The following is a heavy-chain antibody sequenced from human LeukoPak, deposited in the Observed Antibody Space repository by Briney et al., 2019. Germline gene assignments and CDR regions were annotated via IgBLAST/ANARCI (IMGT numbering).Heavy chain of an antibody. CDR3: ARGAWFGELFGFGIDY. D-gene: IGHD3-10*01. CDR1: GFTFSSYG. Sequence: GGSLRLSCAASGFTFSSYGMHWVRQAPGKGLEWVAVISYDGSNKYYGDSVKGRFTISRDNSKNTLYLQMNSLRAEDTAVHYCARGAWFGELFGFGIDYWGQGTLVTVSS. J-gene: IGHJ4*02. CDR2: ISYDGSNK. V-gene: IGHV3-30*03.